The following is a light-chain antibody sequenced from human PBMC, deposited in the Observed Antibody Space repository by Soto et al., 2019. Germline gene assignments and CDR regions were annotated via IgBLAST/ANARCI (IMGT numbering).Light chain of an antibody. V-gene: IGLV4-60*03. J-gene: IGLJ3*02. CDR3: ETWDSNTWV. CDR2: LERSGSY. CDR1: SGHSSYI. Sequence: QPVLTQSSSASASLGSSVKLTCTLSSGHSSYIIAWHQQQPGKAPRYLMKLERSGSYNKGSGVPDRFSGSSSGADRYLTISNLQSEDEADYYCETWDSNTWVFGGGTKLTVL.